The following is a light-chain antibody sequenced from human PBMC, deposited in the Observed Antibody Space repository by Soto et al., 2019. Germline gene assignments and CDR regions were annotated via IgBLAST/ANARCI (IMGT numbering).Light chain of an antibody. CDR2: GTS. V-gene: IGKV3-20*01. CDR1: QSISNYH. CDR3: EYYGTSIT. Sequence: EIVLTQSPGTLSLSPGERVTLSCRASQSISNYHLAWYQQKPGQATRLLIHGTSNRATGIPDRFSGSGSGTDFTLTFSRLEPEDFAVYYCEYYGTSITFGGGTKVDIK. J-gene: IGKJ4*01.